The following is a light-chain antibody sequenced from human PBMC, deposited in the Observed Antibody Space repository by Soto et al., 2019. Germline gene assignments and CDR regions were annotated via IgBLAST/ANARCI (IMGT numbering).Light chain of an antibody. Sequence: QSALTQPRSVYGSPGQSVTISCAGTSSDVGGYKSVSWYQQHPGKAPKLIIYDVTKRPSGVPDRFSGSKSGNTASLTISGPQAEDEADYSCCSYAGTSPPYVFGTGTKVTVL. V-gene: IGLV2-11*01. J-gene: IGLJ1*01. CDR1: SSDVGGYKS. CDR2: DVT. CDR3: CSYAGTSPPYV.